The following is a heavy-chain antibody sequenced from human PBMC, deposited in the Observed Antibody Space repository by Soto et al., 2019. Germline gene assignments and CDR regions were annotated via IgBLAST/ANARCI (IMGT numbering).Heavy chain of an antibody. CDR3: ARGRAFDS. J-gene: IGHJ4*02. Sequence: KPSETLSLTCAVSGGSLTSGTYFWSWIRQPPGKGLEWIGNIYSSGTTYYNPSLKSRVTISIDASKNQLSLNLSSLTAADTAVYYCARGRAFDSWGQGTLVTVSS. CDR1: GGSLTSGTYF. CDR2: IYSSGTT. V-gene: IGHV4-30-2*01.